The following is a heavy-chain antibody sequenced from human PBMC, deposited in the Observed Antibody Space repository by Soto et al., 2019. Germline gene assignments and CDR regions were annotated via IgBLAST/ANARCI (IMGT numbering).Heavy chain of an antibody. Sequence: SETLSLTCTVSVGSIYTGGFYWSWIRQLPGKGLEWLGYIYYTGSTQYTPSLKSRLTISTDTSDNQFSLRLTSVTAADTAVYYCATSLVTSRTRVDYWGQGTLVTVSS. CDR2: IYYTGST. J-gene: IGHJ4*02. V-gene: IGHV4-31*03. D-gene: IGHD1-26*01. CDR3: ATSLVTSRTRVDY. CDR1: VGSIYTGGFY.